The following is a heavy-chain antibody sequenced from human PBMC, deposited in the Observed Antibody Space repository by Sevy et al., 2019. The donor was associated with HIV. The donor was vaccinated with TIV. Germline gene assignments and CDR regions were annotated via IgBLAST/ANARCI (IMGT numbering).Heavy chain of an antibody. CDR3: ARDYGGNSGWFDP. J-gene: IGHJ5*02. V-gene: IGHV1-8*03. CDR1: GYTFTAYA. CDR2: MKPNSGDI. Sequence: ASVKVSCKASGYTFTAYAINWVRQAPGQGLEWLAWMKPNSGDIGYAQKFQGRVTITRDTSISTAYIELSGLTSDDTAVYYCARDYGGNSGWFDPWGQGTLVTVSS. D-gene: IGHD2-21*02.